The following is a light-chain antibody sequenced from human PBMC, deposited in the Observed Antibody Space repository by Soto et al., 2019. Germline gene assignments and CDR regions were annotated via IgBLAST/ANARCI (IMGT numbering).Light chain of an antibody. CDR2: DAS. V-gene: IGKV3-11*01. CDR1: QSVSSY. Sequence: ESVLTQSPATLSLSPGERATLSCRASQSVSSYLAWYQQKPGQAPRLLIYDASNRATGIPARFSGSGSGTDFTLTISSLEPEDFAVYYCQQRSTWPPRLTFGGGTKVDIK. CDR3: QQRSTWPPRLT. J-gene: IGKJ4*01.